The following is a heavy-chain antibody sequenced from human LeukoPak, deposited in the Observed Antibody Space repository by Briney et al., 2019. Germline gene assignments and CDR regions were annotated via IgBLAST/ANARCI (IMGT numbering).Heavy chain of an antibody. J-gene: IGHJ3*02. V-gene: IGHV4-34*01. CDR1: GGSFSGYY. CDR3: ARDYAFDI. Sequence: SETLSLTCAVYGGSFSGYYWSWIRQPPGKGLEWIGEINHSGSTNYNPSLKSRVAISVDTSKNQFSLKLSSVTAADTAVYYCARDYAFDIWGQGTMVTVSS. CDR2: INHSGST.